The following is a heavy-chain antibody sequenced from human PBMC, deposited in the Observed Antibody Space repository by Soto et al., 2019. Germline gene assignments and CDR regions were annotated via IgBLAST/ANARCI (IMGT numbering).Heavy chain of an antibody. D-gene: IGHD3-3*01. CDR1: GFTFSSYS. CDR3: SRGNSRITIFGVVIFPGDH. J-gene: IGHJ4*02. Sequence: EVQLVESGGGLVKPGGSLRLSCAASGFTFSSYSMNWVRQAPGKGLEWVSSISSSSSYIYYADSVKGRFTISSDNAKNSLCLQMNSLRAEDTAVYYCSRGNSRITIFGVVIFPGDHWGQGTLVTVSS. V-gene: IGHV3-21*01. CDR2: ISSSSSYI.